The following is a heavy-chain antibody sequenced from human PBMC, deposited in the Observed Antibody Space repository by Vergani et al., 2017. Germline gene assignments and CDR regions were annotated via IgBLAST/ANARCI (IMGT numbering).Heavy chain of an antibody. J-gene: IGHJ4*02. CDR3: ARDRDTAMVHDY. CDR1: GFTFSSYS. CDR2: ISSSSSYI. Sequence: EVQLVESGGGLVKPGGSLRLSCAASGFTFSSYSMNWVRQAPGKGLEWVSSISSSSSYIYYADSVKGRFTISRDNAKNSLYLQMNSLRAEDTAVYYCARDRDTAMVHDYWGQGTLVGVSS. V-gene: IGHV3-21*01. D-gene: IGHD5-18*01.